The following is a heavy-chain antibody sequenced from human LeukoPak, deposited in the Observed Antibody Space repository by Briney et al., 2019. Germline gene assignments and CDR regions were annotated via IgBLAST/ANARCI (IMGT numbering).Heavy chain of an antibody. CDR2: IWYDGSNI. D-gene: IGHD3-10*01. CDR3: AKEGDRGEALYYYYMDV. V-gene: IGHV3-33*06. CDR1: GFMFSDYG. J-gene: IGHJ6*03. Sequence: GRSLRLSCAASGFMFSDYGMHWVRQAPGKGLEWVAAIWYDGSNIFYADSVKGRFTISRDNSKNALYLQMNSLRAEDTADYYCAKEGDRGEALYYYYMDVWGNGTTVTVPS.